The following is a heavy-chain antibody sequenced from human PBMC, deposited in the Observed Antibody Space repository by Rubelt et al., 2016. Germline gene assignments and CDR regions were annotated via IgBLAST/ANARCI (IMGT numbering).Heavy chain of an antibody. Sequence: QVTLKDSGPVLVKPTETLTLTCTVSGFSLSNARMGVSWIRHPPGKALEWLAPIFSNDEKSYSTSLKSRLTISKDICKSQVVLTMTNMDPVDTARYYCARLSRVSNAFDIWGQETMVTVS. D-gene: IGHD6-13*01. V-gene: IGHV2-26*01. CDR3: ARLSRVSNAFDI. CDR1: GFSLSNARMG. CDR2: IFSNDEK. J-gene: IGHJ3*02.